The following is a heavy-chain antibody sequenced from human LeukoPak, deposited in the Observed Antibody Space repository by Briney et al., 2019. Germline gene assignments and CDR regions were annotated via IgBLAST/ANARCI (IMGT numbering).Heavy chain of an antibody. V-gene: IGHV3-43*02. CDR2: ISGDGGST. D-gene: IGHD3-22*01. CDR1: GFTFDDYA. Sequence: GGSLRLSCAASGFTFDDYAMHWVRQAPGKGLEWVSLISGDGGSTYYADSVKGRFTISRDNSKNSLYLQMNSLRTEDTALYHCAKDWGAYYDSSGFYSGDFDYWGQGTLVTVSS. CDR3: AKDWGAYYDSSGFYSGDFDY. J-gene: IGHJ4*02.